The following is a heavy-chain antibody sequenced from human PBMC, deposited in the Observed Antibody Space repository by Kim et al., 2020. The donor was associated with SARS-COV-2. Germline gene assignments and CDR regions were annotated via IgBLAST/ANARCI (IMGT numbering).Heavy chain of an antibody. D-gene: IGHD2-21*01. V-gene: IGHV4-59*09. J-gene: IGHJ4*02. Sequence: NYTPSLKMRVTISLDTSKNQFSLKLSSVTAADTAVYFCARGGRDGYDSVDYWGLGTLVTVSS. CDR3: ARGGRDGYDSVDY.